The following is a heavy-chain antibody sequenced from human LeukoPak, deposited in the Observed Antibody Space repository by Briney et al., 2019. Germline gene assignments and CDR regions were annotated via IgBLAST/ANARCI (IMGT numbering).Heavy chain of an antibody. CDR2: IKQDGSGK. CDR3: ARGVGSSCWFDP. V-gene: IGHV3-7*01. Sequence: GRSLRLSCAASGFTFSSYWMSWVRQAPGKGLEWVANIKQDGSGKYYVDSVKGRFTISRDNAKNSLYLQMNSLRAEDTAVYYCARGVGSSCWFDPWGQGTLVTVSS. J-gene: IGHJ5*02. D-gene: IGHD6-13*01. CDR1: GFTFSSYW.